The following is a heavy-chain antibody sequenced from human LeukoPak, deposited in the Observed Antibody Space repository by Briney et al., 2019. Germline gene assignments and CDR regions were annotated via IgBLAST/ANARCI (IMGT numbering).Heavy chain of an antibody. CDR3: AKDLRQLVLSGDDFDY. CDR2: ISYDGSNK. V-gene: IGHV3-30*04. Sequence: GGSLRLSCAASGFTFSSYAMHWVRQAPGKGLEWVAFISYDGSNKYYADSVKGRFTISRDNSKNTLYLQMNSLRAEDTAVYYCAKDLRQLVLSGDDFDYWGQGTLVTVSS. CDR1: GFTFSSYA. D-gene: IGHD6-13*01. J-gene: IGHJ4*02.